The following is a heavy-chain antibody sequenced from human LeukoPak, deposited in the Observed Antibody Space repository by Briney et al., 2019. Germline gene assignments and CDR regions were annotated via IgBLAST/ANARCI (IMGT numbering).Heavy chain of an antibody. CDR2: LSATGLST. J-gene: IGHJ5*02. CDR1: GGSFSGYY. V-gene: IGHV3-23*01. Sequence: ETLSLTCAVYGGSFSGYYWSWVRQAPGKGLEWVSALSATGLSTYYADSVKGRFTISRDNSKNTLYLQMNSLRAEDTAVYFCARVYGSGKYSSEPNWFDPWGQGTLVTVSS. D-gene: IGHD3-10*01. CDR3: ARVYGSGKYSSEPNWFDP.